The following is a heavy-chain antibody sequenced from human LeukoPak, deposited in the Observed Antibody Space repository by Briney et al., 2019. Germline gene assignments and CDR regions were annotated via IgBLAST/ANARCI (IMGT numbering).Heavy chain of an antibody. D-gene: IGHD2-15*01. Sequence: GGSLRLSCAASGFSFNTYAMTWVRQAPGKGLEWVSAISASGGNTYFADSVKGRFTISRDNSKSTLYLQMNSLRDEDTAVYYCAKSLRRYCSGGSCYSDFDYWGQGTLVTVSS. CDR1: GFSFNTYA. CDR3: AKSLRRYCSGGSCYSDFDY. V-gene: IGHV3-23*01. J-gene: IGHJ4*02. CDR2: ISASGGNT.